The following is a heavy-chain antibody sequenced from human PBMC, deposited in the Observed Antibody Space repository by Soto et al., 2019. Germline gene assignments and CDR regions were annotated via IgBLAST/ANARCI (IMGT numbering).Heavy chain of an antibody. CDR3: ARQGDDSSGYSLDY. V-gene: IGHV4-59*01. D-gene: IGHD3-22*01. J-gene: IGHJ4*02. CDR1: GGSISSYY. CDR2: IYYSGST. Sequence: SETLSLTCTVSGGSISSYYWSWIRQPPGKGLEWIGYIYYSGSTNYNPSLKSRVTISVDTSKNQFSLKLSYVTAADTAVYYCARQGDDSSGYSLDYWGQGTLVTVSS.